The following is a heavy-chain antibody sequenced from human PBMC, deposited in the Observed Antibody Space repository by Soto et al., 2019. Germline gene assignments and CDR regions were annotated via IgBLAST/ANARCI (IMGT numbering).Heavy chain of an antibody. CDR3: ARDLIDCSGGSCYSDSRNIDY. CDR2: ISSSSSTI. V-gene: IGHV3-48*02. CDR1: GFTFSSYS. Sequence: GGSLRLSCAASGFTFSSYSMNWVRQAPGKGLEWVSYISSSSSTIYYADSVKGRFTISRDNAKNSLYLQMNSLRDEDTAVYYCARDLIDCSGGSCYSDSRNIDYWGQGTLVTVSS. J-gene: IGHJ4*02. D-gene: IGHD2-15*01.